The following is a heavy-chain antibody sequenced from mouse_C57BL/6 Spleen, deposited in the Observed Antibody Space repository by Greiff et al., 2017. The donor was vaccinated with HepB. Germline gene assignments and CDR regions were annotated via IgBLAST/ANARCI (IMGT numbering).Heavy chain of an antibody. CDR2: IYPGSGNT. Sequence: QVQLKQSGAELVRPGASVKLSCKASGYTFTDYYINWVKQRPGQGLEWIARIYPGSGNTYYNEKFKGKATLTAEKSSSTAYMQLSSLTSEDSAVYFCARSDGYYVLYAMDYWGQGTSVTVSS. CDR3: ARSDGYYVLYAMDY. D-gene: IGHD2-3*01. J-gene: IGHJ4*01. V-gene: IGHV1-76*01. CDR1: GYTFTDYY.